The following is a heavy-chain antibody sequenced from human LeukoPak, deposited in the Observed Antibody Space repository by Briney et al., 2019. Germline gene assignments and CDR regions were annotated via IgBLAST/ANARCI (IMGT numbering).Heavy chain of an antibody. V-gene: IGHV4-59*01. CDR3: ARGYCSSTSCSSGLDP. CDR1: GGSISSYY. Sequence: SETLSLTCTVSGGSISSYYWSWIRQPPGKGLEWIGYIYYSGSTNYNPSLKSRVTISVDTSKNQFSLKLSSVTAADTAVYYCARGYCSSTSCSSGLDPWGQGTLVTVSS. CDR2: IYYSGST. J-gene: IGHJ5*02. D-gene: IGHD2-2*01.